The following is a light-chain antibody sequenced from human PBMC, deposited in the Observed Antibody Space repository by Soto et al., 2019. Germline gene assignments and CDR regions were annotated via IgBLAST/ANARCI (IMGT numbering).Light chain of an antibody. CDR3: QQSYSTPWT. CDR2: AAS. V-gene: IGKV1-39*01. Sequence: DIQMTQSPSSLSASVGDRVTITCRASQSISRNLNWYQQKPGKAPKLLIYAASSLQSGVPSRFSGSGSGTDFTLTIRSLQPEDFATYYCQQSYSTPWTFGQGTKVEIK. CDR1: QSISRN. J-gene: IGKJ1*01.